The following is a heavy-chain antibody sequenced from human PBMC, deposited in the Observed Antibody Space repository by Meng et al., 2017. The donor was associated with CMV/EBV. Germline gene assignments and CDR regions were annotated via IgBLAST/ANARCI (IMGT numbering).Heavy chain of an antibody. J-gene: IGHJ6*02. Sequence: SETLSLTCTVSGGSISSYYWSWIRQPPGKGLELIGYIHYSGSTNYNPSLKSRVTISVDTSKNQFSLKLSSVTAADTAVYYCARGGGIQLWYYYYGMDVWGQGTTVTVSS. CDR2: IHYSGST. D-gene: IGHD5-18*01. CDR3: ARGGGIQLWYYYYGMDV. V-gene: IGHV4-59*01. CDR1: GGSISSYY.